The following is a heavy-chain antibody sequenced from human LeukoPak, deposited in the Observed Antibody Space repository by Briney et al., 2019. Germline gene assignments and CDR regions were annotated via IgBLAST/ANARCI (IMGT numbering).Heavy chain of an antibody. D-gene: IGHD2-8*01. Sequence: PGGSLRLSCAASAFTFSSYSMNWVRQAPGKGLEWVSSISSSGSYIYYADSVKGRFTISRDNAKNSLYLQMNSLRAEDTAVYYCARNGLAANGYFDYWGQGTLVTVSS. CDR3: ARNGLAANGYFDY. CDR2: ISSSGSYI. CDR1: AFTFSSYS. V-gene: IGHV3-21*01. J-gene: IGHJ4*02.